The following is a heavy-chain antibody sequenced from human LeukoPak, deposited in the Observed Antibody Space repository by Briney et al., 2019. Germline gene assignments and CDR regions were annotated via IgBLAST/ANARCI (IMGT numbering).Heavy chain of an antibody. J-gene: IGHJ4*01. V-gene: IGHV4-39*01. CDR1: GGSISSSSYD. D-gene: IGHD3-16*02. Sequence: SETLSLNCTVSGGSISSSSYDWGWIRQPPGKGLEWIGSIFYSGNTYYNPSLKSRVTISVDTSKNQFSLKVSSVTAADTAVYYCARFLGLYPLYYWGHDTEIYVSS. CDR2: IFYSGNT. CDR3: ARFLGLYPLYY.